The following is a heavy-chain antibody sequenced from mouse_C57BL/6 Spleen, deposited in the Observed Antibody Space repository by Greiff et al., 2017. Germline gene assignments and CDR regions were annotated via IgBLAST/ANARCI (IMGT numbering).Heavy chain of an antibody. Sequence: QVQLKQPGAELVKPGASVKLSCKASGYTFTSYWMQWVKQRPGQGLEWIGEIDPSDSYTNYNQKFKGKATLTVDTSSSTAYMQLSSLTSEDSAVYYCARPLYYYGSRVFAYWGQGTLVTVS. CDR2: IDPSDSYT. D-gene: IGHD1-1*01. J-gene: IGHJ3*01. CDR1: GYTFTSYW. V-gene: IGHV1-50*01. CDR3: ARPLYYYGSRVFAY.